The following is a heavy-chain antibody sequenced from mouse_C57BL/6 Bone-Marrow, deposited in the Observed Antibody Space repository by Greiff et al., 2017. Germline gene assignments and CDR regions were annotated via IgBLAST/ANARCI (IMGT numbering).Heavy chain of an antibody. J-gene: IGHJ1*03. V-gene: IGHV1-55*01. Sequence: QVQLQQPGAELVKPGASVKMSCKASGYTFTSYWITWVKQRPGQGLEWIGDIYPGSGSTNYNEKFKRKATLTVDTSSSTAYMQLSSLTSEDSAVYYCARGYYGSSYGGYFDVWGTGTTVTVSS. CDR1: GYTFTSYW. CDR2: IYPGSGST. CDR3: ARGYYGSSYGGYFDV. D-gene: IGHD1-1*01.